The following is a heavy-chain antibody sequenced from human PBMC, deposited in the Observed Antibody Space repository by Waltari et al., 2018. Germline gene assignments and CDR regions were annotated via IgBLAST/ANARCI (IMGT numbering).Heavy chain of an antibody. CDR3: ASRGKRHYYYYYGMDV. CDR2: INHSGST. Sequence: QVQLQQWGAGLLKPSETLSLTCAVYGGSFSGYYWSWIRQPPGKGLEWIGEINHSGSTTDNPSLKSRVTISGDTSKNQFSLRLSSVTAADTAVYYWASRGKRHYYYYYGMDVWGQGTTVTVSS. V-gene: IGHV4-34*01. J-gene: IGHJ6*02. CDR1: GGSFSGYY.